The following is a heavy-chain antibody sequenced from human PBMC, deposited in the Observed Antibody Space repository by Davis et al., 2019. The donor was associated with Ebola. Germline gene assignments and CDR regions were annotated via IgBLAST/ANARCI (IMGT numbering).Heavy chain of an antibody. Sequence: ASVKVSCKASGYTFSNYGITWVRQAPGQGLEWVGWISVDKGITNYVQKLQGRVTMTTDTSTSTAYMELRSLRSDDTAVYYSARGGGSTQSGIDYWGQGTLVTVSS. CDR2: ISVDKGIT. D-gene: IGHD3-10*01. J-gene: IGHJ4*02. CDR1: GYTFSNYG. CDR3: ARGGGSTQSGIDY. V-gene: IGHV1-18*01.